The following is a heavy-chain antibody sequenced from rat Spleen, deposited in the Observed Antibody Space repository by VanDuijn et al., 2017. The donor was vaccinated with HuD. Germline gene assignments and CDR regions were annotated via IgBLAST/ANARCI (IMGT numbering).Heavy chain of an antibody. Sequence: EVQLQESGPGLVKPSQSLSLTCSVTGYSITSNYWGWIRKFPGNKLEWMGYINSAGSTLYNPSLKSRISITRDTSKNQFFLQVNSVTTEDTATYYCARSDGTHYYLPFADWGQGTLVTVSS. CDR1: GYSITSNY. CDR2: INSAGST. V-gene: IGHV3-3*01. J-gene: IGHJ3*01. CDR3: ARSDGTHYYLPFAD. D-gene: IGHD1-12*02.